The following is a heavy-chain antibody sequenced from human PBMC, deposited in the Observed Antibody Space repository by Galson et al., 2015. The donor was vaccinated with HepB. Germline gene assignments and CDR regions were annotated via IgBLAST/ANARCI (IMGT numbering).Heavy chain of an antibody. CDR1: GYTLTELS. CDR2: FDPEDGET. D-gene: IGHD6-19*01. V-gene: IGHV1-24*01. J-gene: IGHJ6*02. Sequence: SVKVSCKVSGYTLTELSMHWVRQAPGKGLEWMGGFDPEDGETIYAQKFQGRVTMTEDTSTDTAYMELSSLRSEDTAVYYCATGPRPYSSGWRLYYYYGMDVWGQGTTVTVSS. CDR3: ATGPRPYSSGWRLYYYYGMDV.